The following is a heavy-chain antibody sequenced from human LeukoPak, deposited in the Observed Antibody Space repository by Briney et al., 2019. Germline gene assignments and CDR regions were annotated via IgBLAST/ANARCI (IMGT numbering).Heavy chain of an antibody. V-gene: IGHV3-23*01. J-gene: IGHJ4*02. CDR3: ARRGVEMATFDY. CDR2: ISGSGGST. CDR1: GFTFSSYA. D-gene: IGHD5-24*01. Sequence: GSLRLSCAASGFTFSSYAMSWVRQAPGKGLEWVSAISGSGGSTYYADSVKGRFTISRDNAKNSLYLQMNSLRAEDTAVYYCARRGVEMATFDYWGQGTLVTVSS.